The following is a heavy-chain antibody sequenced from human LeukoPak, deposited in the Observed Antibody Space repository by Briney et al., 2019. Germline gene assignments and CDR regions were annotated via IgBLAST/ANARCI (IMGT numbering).Heavy chain of an antibody. CDR3: ARGRLSDAFDI. Sequence: SETLSLTCTVSGGSISSYYWSWIRQPPGKGLEWIGYIYYSGSTNYNPSLKSRVTISVDTSKDQFSLKLSSVTAADTAVYYCARGRLSDAFDIWGQGTMVTVSS. CDR2: IYYSGST. CDR1: GGSISSYY. J-gene: IGHJ3*02. V-gene: IGHV4-59*01.